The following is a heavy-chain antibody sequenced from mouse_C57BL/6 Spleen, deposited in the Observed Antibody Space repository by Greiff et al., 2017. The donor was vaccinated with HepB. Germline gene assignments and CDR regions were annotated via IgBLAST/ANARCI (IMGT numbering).Heavy chain of an antibody. V-gene: IGHV1-78*01. CDR1: GYTFTDHT. J-gene: IGHJ3*01. D-gene: IGHD3-2*02. CDR2: IYPRDGST. Sequence: VQRVESDAELVKPGASVKISCKVSGYTFTDHTIHWMKQRPEQGLEWIGYIYPRDGSTKYNEKFKGKATLTADKSSSTAYMQLNSLTSEDSAVYFCARPQLRDEGFAYWGQGTLVTVSA. CDR3: ARPQLRDEGFAY.